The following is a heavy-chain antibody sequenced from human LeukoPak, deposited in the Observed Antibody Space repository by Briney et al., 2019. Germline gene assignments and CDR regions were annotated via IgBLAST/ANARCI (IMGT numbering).Heavy chain of an antibody. CDR2: ISYDGSNK. D-gene: IGHD5-12*01. CDR1: GFTFITYA. CDR3: ARVKGIVATVAFDI. J-gene: IGHJ3*02. Sequence: GGSLRLSCAASGFTFITYAMSWVRQAPGKGLEWVAVISYDGSNKYYADSVKGRFTISRDNSKNTLYLQLNSLRAEDTAVYYCARVKGIVATVAFDIWGQGTMVTVSS. V-gene: IGHV3-30-3*01.